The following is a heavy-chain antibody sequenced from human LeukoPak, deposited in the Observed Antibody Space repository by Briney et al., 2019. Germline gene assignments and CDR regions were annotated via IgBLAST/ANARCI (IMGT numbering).Heavy chain of an antibody. CDR3: ARHRRGVAAADF. CDR1: GGSISSSSYY. V-gene: IGHV4-39*01. Sequence: SSETLSLTCTVSGGSISSSSYYWGWIRQPPGKGLEWIGSIYYSGSTYYNPSLKSRVTISVDTSQNQFSLKLTSVTAADTAVYYCARHRRGVAAADFWGQGTLVTVSS. CDR2: IYYSGST. D-gene: IGHD6-13*01. J-gene: IGHJ4*02.